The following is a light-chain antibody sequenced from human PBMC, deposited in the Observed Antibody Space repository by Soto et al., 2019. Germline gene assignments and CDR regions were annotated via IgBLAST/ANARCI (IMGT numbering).Light chain of an antibody. Sequence: DIQMTQSPSSLSASVGDRVAITCRASQSISSWLAWYQQKPGKAPKLLIYDASSLESGVPSRFSGSGSGTEFTLTISCLQPDDFATYYCQQYNSYSGWTFGQGTKVEIK. CDR3: QQYNSYSGWT. V-gene: IGKV1-5*01. CDR1: QSISSW. J-gene: IGKJ1*01. CDR2: DAS.